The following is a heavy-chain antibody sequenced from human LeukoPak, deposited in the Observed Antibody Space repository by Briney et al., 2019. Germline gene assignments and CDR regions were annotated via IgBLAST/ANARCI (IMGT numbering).Heavy chain of an antibody. CDR1: GFTFSRYW. Sequence: GGSLRLSCAASGFTFSRYWMHWVRQVPGKGLEWAARINEDASTITYADSVKGRFTISRDNAKNSLYLQMNSLRAEDTALYYCAKTISGWYDFDYWGQGTLVTVSS. CDR3: AKTISGWYDFDY. V-gene: IGHV3-74*01. J-gene: IGHJ4*02. D-gene: IGHD6-19*01. CDR2: INEDASTI.